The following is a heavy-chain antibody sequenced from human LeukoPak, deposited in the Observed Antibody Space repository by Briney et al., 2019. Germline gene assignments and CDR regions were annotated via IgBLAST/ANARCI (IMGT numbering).Heavy chain of an antibody. CDR3: ARDDKNGRWSWFAP. J-gene: IGHJ5*02. V-gene: IGHV1-18*01. Sequence: GTSGRVSCKASGYTFTNYGISWVRQAPGQGPEWMGWISAFNSDTDYAQSDQGRVIMTTETSTSTEYLEVRSLTFDDTAVYYCARDDKNGRWSWFAPWGQGTPVTVSS. D-gene: IGHD2-15*01. CDR1: GYTFTNYG. CDR2: ISAFNSDT.